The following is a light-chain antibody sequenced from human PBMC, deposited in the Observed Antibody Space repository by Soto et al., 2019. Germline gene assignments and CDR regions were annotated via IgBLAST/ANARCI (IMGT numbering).Light chain of an antibody. CDR1: QSVNSRS. V-gene: IGKV3-20*01. Sequence: DIVMTQTPLSLPVTPVDPASISFRSSQSVNSRSLAWYQQRPGQAPRLLIYGTSSRATGIPDRFSGSGSGTDFTLTISRLEPEDFAVYFCQRYGSSPLITFGQGTKVDIK. J-gene: IGKJ1*01. CDR3: QRYGSSPLIT. CDR2: GTS.